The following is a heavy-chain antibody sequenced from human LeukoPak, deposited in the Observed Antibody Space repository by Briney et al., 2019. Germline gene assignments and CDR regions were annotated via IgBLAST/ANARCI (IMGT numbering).Heavy chain of an antibody. CDR3: ARRHGSSWADFDY. J-gene: IGHJ4*02. CDR1: GFTFSSYS. Sequence: GGALRLTCAASGFTFSSYSMNWVRQAPGKGLEWVSYISSSSNTIYYADSVKGRFTISRDNAKNSLYLQMNSLRDEDTAVYYCARRHGSSWADFDYWGQGTLVTVSS. V-gene: IGHV3-48*02. CDR2: ISSSSNTI. D-gene: IGHD6-6*01.